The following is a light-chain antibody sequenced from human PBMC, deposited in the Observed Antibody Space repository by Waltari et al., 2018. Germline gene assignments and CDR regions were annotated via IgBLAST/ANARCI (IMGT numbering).Light chain of an antibody. J-gene: IGLJ1*01. CDR3: YAYAGTRGV. CDR2: EAN. V-gene: IGLV2-23*01. Sequence: QSALTQPASVSGSPGQSITISCTGTSSDISRYNLVSWYQQHPGKAPKLIIYEANKRPSGVSSRFSGSKSGNTASLTISGPQAEDEANYYCYAYAGTRGVFGTGTKVTVL. CDR1: SSDISRYNL.